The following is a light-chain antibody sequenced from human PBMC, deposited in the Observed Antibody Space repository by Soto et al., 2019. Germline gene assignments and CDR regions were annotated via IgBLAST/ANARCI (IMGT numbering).Light chain of an antibody. CDR1: QSISISY. V-gene: IGKV3-20*01. J-gene: IGKJ1*01. CDR2: GTS. Sequence: IVLTQSPCTLSLSPGKRATLSCRASQSISISYLAWYQQRPGQAPRLLIYGTSSRATGIPDRFSGSGSGTEFTLTISRLEPEDFAMYYCQRYDSLRTFGQGTKVDIK. CDR3: QRYDSLRT.